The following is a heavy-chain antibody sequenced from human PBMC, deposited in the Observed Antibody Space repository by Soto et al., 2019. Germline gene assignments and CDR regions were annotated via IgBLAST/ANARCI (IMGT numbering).Heavy chain of an antibody. J-gene: IGHJ4*02. CDR1: GYTFTSYG. D-gene: IGHD3-10*01. CDR3: SREVVRGGGSDY. Sequence: QVQLVQSGAEVKKPGASVKVSCKASGYTFTSYGISWVRQAPGQGLEWMGWISTYNGNTKYAQKIQGRVTITTDTSTSTAYMDQRSLRSDDTAVFYCSREVVRGGGSDYWGQGTLVAVSS. CDR2: ISTYNGNT. V-gene: IGHV1-18*01.